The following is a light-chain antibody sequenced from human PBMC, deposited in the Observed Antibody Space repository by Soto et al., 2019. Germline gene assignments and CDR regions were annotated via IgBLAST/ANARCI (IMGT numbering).Light chain of an antibody. CDR1: QTISRW. V-gene: IGKV1-5*01. Sequence: DIQLTQTPSTLSASVGDEVTITCRASQTISRWLAWYQQKPGRAPKLLIYDASTLESGVPPRFSGSGSETEFTLTISRLQPDDFATYFCHSRAFGQGTRLEI. CDR3: HSRA. J-gene: IGKJ5*01. CDR2: DAS.